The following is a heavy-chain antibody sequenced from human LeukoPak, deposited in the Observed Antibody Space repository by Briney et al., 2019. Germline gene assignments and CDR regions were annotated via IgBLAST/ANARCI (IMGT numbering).Heavy chain of an antibody. CDR1: GFSLSNFQ. Sequence: GRSLRLSCVASGFSLSNFQMYWVRQAPGKGLEWVSIISLDGSTEFYADSVKGRFTISRDNAANTLYLQMSSLRVEDTAVYYCARRGTVMDYWGQGTLVTVSS. J-gene: IGHJ4*02. V-gene: IGHV3-30-3*01. CDR3: ARRGTVMDY. CDR2: ISLDGSTE. D-gene: IGHD5-18*01.